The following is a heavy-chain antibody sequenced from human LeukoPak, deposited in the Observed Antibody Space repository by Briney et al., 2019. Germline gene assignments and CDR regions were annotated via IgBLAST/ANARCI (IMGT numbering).Heavy chain of an antibody. CDR1: GFTFRDYA. Sequence: GGSLRLSCAASGFTFRDYAMNWVRQAPGKGLEWVPHVGGDDATFYTDSVKDRFTISRDNSKSTLSLQMNNLRLEDTALYYCVKDAWPRNGIFDPFDIWGQGTLVTVSS. D-gene: IGHD2-8*01. V-gene: IGHV3-23*01. CDR3: VKDAWPRNGIFDPFDI. CDR2: VGGDDAT. J-gene: IGHJ3*02.